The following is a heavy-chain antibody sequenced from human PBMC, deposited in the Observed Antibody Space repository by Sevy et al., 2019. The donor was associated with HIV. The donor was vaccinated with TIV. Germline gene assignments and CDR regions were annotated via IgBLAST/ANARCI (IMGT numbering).Heavy chain of an antibody. CDR3: TGSDYGHFLFDH. D-gene: IGHD4-17*01. V-gene: IGHV4-61*02. Sequence: SETLSLTCTVSGGFISSGDYYWSWIRQPAGKEMQWIGRIHTSGSTNYTPSLKRRVTISFSSSKNQFSLKLDSVTAADTATYYCTGSDYGHFLFDHWGQGTQVTVSS. CDR2: IHTSGST. CDR1: GGFISSGDYY. J-gene: IGHJ4*02.